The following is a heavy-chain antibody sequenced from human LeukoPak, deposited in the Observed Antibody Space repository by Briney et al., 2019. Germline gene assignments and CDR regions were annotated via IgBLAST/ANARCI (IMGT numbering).Heavy chain of an antibody. CDR1: GGSLSSYY. CDR2: IYTSGST. CDR3: ARAIAAAGTRFDP. Sequence: SETLSLTCTVSGGSLSSYYWSWIRQPAGKGLEWIGRIYTSGSTNYNPSLKSRVTISVDTSKNQFSLKLSSVTAADTAVYYCARAIAAAGTRFDPWGQGTLVTVSS. J-gene: IGHJ5*02. D-gene: IGHD6-13*01. V-gene: IGHV4-4*07.